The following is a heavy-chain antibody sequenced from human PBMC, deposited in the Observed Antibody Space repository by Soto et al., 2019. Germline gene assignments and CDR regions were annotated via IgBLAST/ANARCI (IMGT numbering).Heavy chain of an antibody. J-gene: IGHJ4*02. Sequence: SETLSLTCTVSGGSVNSGSYYWSWIRQPPGKGLEWIGYIYYSGSTNYNPSLKSRVTISVDTSKNQSSLKLTSVTAADTAVYYCARTYCGGDCPFDYWGQGTMATVSS. V-gene: IGHV4-61*01. D-gene: IGHD2-21*02. CDR3: ARTYCGGDCPFDY. CDR2: IYYSGST. CDR1: GGSVNSGSYY.